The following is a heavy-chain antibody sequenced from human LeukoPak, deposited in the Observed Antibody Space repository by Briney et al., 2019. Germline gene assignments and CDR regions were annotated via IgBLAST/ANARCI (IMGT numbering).Heavy chain of an antibody. CDR3: ARGVNYYGSGSYWDFYYYGMDV. J-gene: IGHJ6*04. Sequence: KPGGSLRLSCAASGFTFSSYSMSWVRQAPGKGLEWVSSISSSSSYIYYADSVKGRFTISRDNAKNSLYLQMNSLRAEDTAVYYCARGVNYYGSGSYWDFYYYGMDVWGKGTTVTVSS. V-gene: IGHV3-21*01. D-gene: IGHD3-10*01. CDR2: ISSSSSYI. CDR1: GFTFSSYS.